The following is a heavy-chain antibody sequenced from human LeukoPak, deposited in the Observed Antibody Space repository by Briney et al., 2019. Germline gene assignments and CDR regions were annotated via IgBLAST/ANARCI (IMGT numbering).Heavy chain of an antibody. Sequence: ASVKVSCKASGYTFTGYYMHWVRQAPGQGLEWMGWINPNSGVTNYAQNLQGRVTMTRDTSISTAYMELSSLRSDDTAVYYCARGVIFPGYSSSWCFDYWGQGSLVTVSS. CDR3: ARGVIFPGYSSSWCFDY. CDR1: GYTFTGYY. J-gene: IGHJ4*02. V-gene: IGHV1-2*02. CDR2: INPNSGVT. D-gene: IGHD6-13*01.